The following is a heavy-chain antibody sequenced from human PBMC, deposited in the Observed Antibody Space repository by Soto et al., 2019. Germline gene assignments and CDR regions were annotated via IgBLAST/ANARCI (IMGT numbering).Heavy chain of an antibody. CDR2: INPNSGGT. D-gene: IGHD6-6*01. CDR3: AREGTSSSSGLYYYYGMDV. V-gene: IGHV1-2*04. CDR1: GYTFTGYY. Sequence: QVQLVQSGAEVKKPGASVKVSCKASGYTFTGYYMHWVRQAPGQGLEWMGWINPNSGGTNYAQKFQGWVTMTRDTSISTAYMELSRLSSDDTAVYYCAREGTSSSSGLYYYYGMDVWGQGTTVTVAS. J-gene: IGHJ6*02.